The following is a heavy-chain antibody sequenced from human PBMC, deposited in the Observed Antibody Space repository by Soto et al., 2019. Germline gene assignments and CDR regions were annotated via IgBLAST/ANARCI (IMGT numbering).Heavy chain of an antibody. Sequence: PRLSCAASGFTFSSYGMHWVRQAPGKGLEWVAVIWYDGSNKYYADSVKGRFTISRDNSKNTLYLQMNSLRAEDTAVYYCARYYYDSSGYYYIDYWGQGTLVTVSS. J-gene: IGHJ4*02. CDR3: ARYYYDSSGYYYIDY. CDR1: GFTFSSYG. D-gene: IGHD3-22*01. V-gene: IGHV3-33*01. CDR2: IWYDGSNK.